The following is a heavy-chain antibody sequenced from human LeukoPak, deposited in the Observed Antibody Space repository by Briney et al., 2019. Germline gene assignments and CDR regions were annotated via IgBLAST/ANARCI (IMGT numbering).Heavy chain of an antibody. CDR2: IYYSGST. V-gene: IGHV4-59*12. CDR3: ARANFLTLYYDFWSGYYPGSWFDP. J-gene: IGHJ5*02. D-gene: IGHD3-3*01. Sequence: SGTLSLTCTVSGGSLSSYYWSWIRQPPGKGLEWIGYIYYSGSTKYNPSLKSRVTISVDTSKNQFSLKLSSVTAADTAVYYCARANFLTLYYDFWSGYYPGSWFDPWGQGTLVTVSS. CDR1: GGSLSSYY.